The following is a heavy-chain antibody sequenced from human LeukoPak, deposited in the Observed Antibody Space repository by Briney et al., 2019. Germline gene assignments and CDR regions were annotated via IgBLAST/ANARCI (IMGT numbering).Heavy chain of an antibody. J-gene: IGHJ4*02. V-gene: IGHV3-30*04. Sequence: GGSLRLSCEGSGFVFSIYAIHWIRQSPGRGLEWGAVIASDGSYTDYVHSLKERFTISRDNSKNTVYLDVTSLTPEDAAVYYCAREGTYSDYWSGYFEYWGQGTRVIVSS. CDR1: GFVFSIYA. D-gene: IGHD3-3*01. CDR3: AREGTYSDYWSGYFEY. CDR2: IASDGSYT.